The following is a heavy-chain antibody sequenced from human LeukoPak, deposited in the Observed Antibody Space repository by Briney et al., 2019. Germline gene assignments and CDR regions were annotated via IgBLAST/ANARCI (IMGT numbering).Heavy chain of an antibody. J-gene: IGHJ1*01. V-gene: IGHV3-30*18. D-gene: IGHD5-12*01. CDR1: GFTFSSDG. CDR3: AKDRLGCFQH. CDR2: ISYDGSNK. Sequence: PGGSLRLSCAASGFTFSSDGMHWVRQAPGKGLEWVAVISYDGSNKYYADSVKGRFTISRDNSKNTLYLQMNSLRAEDTAVYYCAKDRLGCFQHWGQGTLVTVSS.